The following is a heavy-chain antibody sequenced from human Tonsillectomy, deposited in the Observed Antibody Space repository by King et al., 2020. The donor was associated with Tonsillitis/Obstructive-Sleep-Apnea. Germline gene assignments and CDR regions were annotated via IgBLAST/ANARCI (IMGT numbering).Heavy chain of an antibody. D-gene: IGHD3-3*01. CDR1: GFSLSTSGVG. J-gene: IGHJ5*02. Sequence: TLKESGPTLVKPTQTLTLTCTFSGFSLSTSGVGVGWIRQPPGKALEWLALIYWDDDKRYSPSLKSRLTITKDTSKNQVVLTMTNMDPVDTATYYCAHHNYDVWSGYQYDWFDPWGQGSLVTVSS. CDR2: IYWDDDK. V-gene: IGHV2-5*02. CDR3: AHHNYDVWSGYQYDWFDP.